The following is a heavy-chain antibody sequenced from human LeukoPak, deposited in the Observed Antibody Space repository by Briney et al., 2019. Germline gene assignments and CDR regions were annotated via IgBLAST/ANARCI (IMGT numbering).Heavy chain of an antibody. CDR2: IRYDGSNK. V-gene: IGHV3-30*02. CDR1: GFTFSNYG. J-gene: IGHJ4*02. Sequence: PGGSLRLSCAASGFTFSNYGMHWVRQAPGKGLEWVAFIRYDGSNKYYADSVKGRFTISRDNSKNTLYLQMNSLRAEDTAFYYCAKHAESYGDSVVDYWGQGTLVTVSS. D-gene: IGHD4-17*01. CDR3: AKHAESYGDSVVDY.